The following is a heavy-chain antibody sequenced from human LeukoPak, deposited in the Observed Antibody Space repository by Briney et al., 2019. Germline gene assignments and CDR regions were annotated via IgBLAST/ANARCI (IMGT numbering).Heavy chain of an antibody. D-gene: IGHD5-24*01. CDR2: MNPNSGNT. CDR3: ARGQMSFDP. V-gene: IGHV1-8*03. J-gene: IGHJ5*02. Sequence: ASVKVSCKASGYTFTSYGISWVRQAPGQGLEWMGWMNPNSGNTGYAQKFQGRVTITRNTSISTAYMELSSLRSEDTAVYYCARGQMSFDPWGQGTLVTVSS. CDR1: GYTFTSYG.